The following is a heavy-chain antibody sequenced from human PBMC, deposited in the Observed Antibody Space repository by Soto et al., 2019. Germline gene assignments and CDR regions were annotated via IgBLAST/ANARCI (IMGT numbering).Heavy chain of an antibody. D-gene: IGHD3-9*01. CDR3: ARKPIYHFFAGYYSVDY. V-gene: IGHV4-34*01. Sequence: QVQLRQWGAGLLKPSETLSLTCAVFGGSFSDYYWTWIRQPPGKGLEWIGEINPSGTTSYNPSLKSRLTISVDTSNNQFSLKLSSVTAADTAVYYCARKPIYHFFAGYYSVDYWGQGTLVTVSS. J-gene: IGHJ4*02. CDR2: INPSGTT. CDR1: GGSFSDYY.